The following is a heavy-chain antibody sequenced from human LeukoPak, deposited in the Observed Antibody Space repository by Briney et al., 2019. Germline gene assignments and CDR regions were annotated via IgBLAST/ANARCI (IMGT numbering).Heavy chain of an antibody. D-gene: IGHD2-15*01. J-gene: IGHJ4*02. CDR3: ARLGYCGGGSCYSSGTFDY. V-gene: IGHV5-51*01. CDR2: IYPGDSDT. CDR1: GYSFTSAW. Sequence: GESLKISCKGSGYSFTSAWIGWVRQMPGKGLEWMGIIYPGDSDTRYSPSLQGQVTISADKSISTAYLQWSSLKASDTAIYYCARLGYCGGGSCYSSGTFDYWGQGTLVTVPS.